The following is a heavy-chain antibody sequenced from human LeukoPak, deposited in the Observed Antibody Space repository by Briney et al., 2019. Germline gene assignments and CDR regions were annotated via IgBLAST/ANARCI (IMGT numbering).Heavy chain of an antibody. V-gene: IGHV3-21*01. D-gene: IGHD6-13*01. J-gene: IGHJ4*02. Sequence: PGGSLRLSCAASGFTFSSYSMNWVRQAPGKGLEWVSSISSSSSYIYYADSVKGRFTISRDNAKNSLYLQMNSLRAEDTAVYYCASTWYSSSWYPQNFDYWGQGTLVTVSS. CDR2: ISSSSSYI. CDR3: ASTWYSSSWYPQNFDY. CDR1: GFTFSSYS.